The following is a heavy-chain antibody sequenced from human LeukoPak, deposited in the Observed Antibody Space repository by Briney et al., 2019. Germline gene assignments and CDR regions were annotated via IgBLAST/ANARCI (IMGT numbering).Heavy chain of an antibody. J-gene: IGHJ4*02. CDR1: AYTFTSFD. CDR3: ARLTGIIDY. Sequence: GASVKVSCKASAYTFTSFDIHWVRQATGQGLEWMGWMNPKSGNTGYAQKFQGRVTMTRDTSISTAYMELGSLRSEDTAVYYCARLTGIIDYWGQGTLVTVSS. D-gene: IGHD2-8*02. V-gene: IGHV1-8*01. CDR2: MNPKSGNT.